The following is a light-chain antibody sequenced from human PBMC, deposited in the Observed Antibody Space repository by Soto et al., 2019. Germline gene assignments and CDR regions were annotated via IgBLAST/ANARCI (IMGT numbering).Light chain of an antibody. Sequence: DIQMAQSPSTLSASVGDRVTITCRASQSITNRLAWYQQKPGKAPKVLIYDASNLEYGVPSRFSGSGFGTEFILTISSLQPDDFATYWCQHYNSYPLTFGGGTKVDIK. CDR1: QSITNR. V-gene: IGKV1-5*01. CDR2: DAS. J-gene: IGKJ4*01. CDR3: QHYNSYPLT.